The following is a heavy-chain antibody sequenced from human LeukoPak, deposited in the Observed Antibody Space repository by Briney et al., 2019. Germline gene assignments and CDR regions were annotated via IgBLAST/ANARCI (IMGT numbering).Heavy chain of an antibody. CDR3: ARDLSYFSFDD. CDR1: GFTFSSHG. V-gene: IGHV3-33*01. D-gene: IGHD2-21*01. CDR2: INPYGNKK. J-gene: IGHJ6*02. Sequence: GGSLRLSCAASGFTFSSHGMNWVRQAPGKGLEWVAGINPYGNKKFYVDAVKGRFTVSGDNSRNTLYLQMNSLRFEDTAMYYCARDLSYFSFDDWGQGTTVTVSS.